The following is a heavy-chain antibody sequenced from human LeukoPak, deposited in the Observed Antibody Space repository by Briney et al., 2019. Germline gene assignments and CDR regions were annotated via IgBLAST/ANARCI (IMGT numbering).Heavy chain of an antibody. CDR3: ARAYSSGYSHDAFDI. CDR2: MNPNSGNT. V-gene: IGHV1-8*03. Sequence: ASVKVSCKASGYTFTSYDINWVRQATGQRLEWMGWMNPNSGNTGYAQKFQGRVTITRNTSISTAYMELSSLRSEDTAVYYCARAYSSGYSHDAFDIWGQGTMVTVSS. CDR1: GYTFTSYD. J-gene: IGHJ3*02. D-gene: IGHD3-22*01.